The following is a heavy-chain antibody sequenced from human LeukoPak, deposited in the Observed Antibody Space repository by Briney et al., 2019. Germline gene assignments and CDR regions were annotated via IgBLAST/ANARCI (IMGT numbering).Heavy chain of an antibody. CDR2: VNPDDSDT. D-gene: IGHD3-10*01. V-gene: IGHV5-51*01. CDR3: ARLRWPRGGRSSFDY. J-gene: IGHJ4*02. CDR1: GYSFTSHW. Sequence: PGESLKISCKGSGYSFTSHWIGWVRQMPGKGREWMGIVNPDDSDTIYSPSFQGQVTISADESITTAYLQWSSLKASDTAMYYCARLRWPRGGRSSFDYWGQGALVTVSS.